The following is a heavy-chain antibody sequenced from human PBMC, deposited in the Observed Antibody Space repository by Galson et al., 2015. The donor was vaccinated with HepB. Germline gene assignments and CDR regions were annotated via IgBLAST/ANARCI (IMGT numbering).Heavy chain of an antibody. V-gene: IGHV4-59*01. J-gene: IGHJ4*02. CDR2: IYYSGST. D-gene: IGHD6-13*01. Sequence: LTCTVSGGSISSYYWSWIRQPPGKGLEWIGYIYYSGSTNYNPSLKSRVTISVDTSKNQFSLKLSSVTAADTAVYYCAREAGYSSGWYDYWGQGTLVTVSS. CDR1: GGSISSYY. CDR3: AREAGYSSGWYDY.